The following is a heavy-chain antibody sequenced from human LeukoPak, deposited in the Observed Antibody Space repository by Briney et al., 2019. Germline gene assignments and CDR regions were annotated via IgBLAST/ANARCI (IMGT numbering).Heavy chain of an antibody. CDR2: ISSSSSYI. CDR1: GFPFSSYS. CDR3: ASTDSSGYYYH. D-gene: IGHD3-22*01. Sequence: GSLRLSCTASGFPFSSYSMNWVRQAPGKGLQWVSSISSSSSYIYYADSVKGRFTISRDNAKNSLYLQMNSLRAEDTAVYYCASTDSSGYYYHWGQGTLVTVSS. V-gene: IGHV3-21*03. J-gene: IGHJ5*02.